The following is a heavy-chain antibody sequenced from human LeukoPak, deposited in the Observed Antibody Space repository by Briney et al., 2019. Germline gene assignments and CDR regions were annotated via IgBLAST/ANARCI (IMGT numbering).Heavy chain of an antibody. J-gene: IGHJ6*04. CDR2: INHSGST. D-gene: IGHD3-9*01. Sequence: PSETLSLTCAVYGGSFSGYYWSWIRQPPGKGLEWIAEINHSGSTNYNPSLKSRVTISVDTSKNQFSLKLSSVTAADTAVYYCARASNYDILTGYYAPYYYGMDVWGKGTTVTVSS. V-gene: IGHV4-34*01. CDR1: GGSFSGYY. CDR3: ARASNYDILTGYYAPYYYGMDV.